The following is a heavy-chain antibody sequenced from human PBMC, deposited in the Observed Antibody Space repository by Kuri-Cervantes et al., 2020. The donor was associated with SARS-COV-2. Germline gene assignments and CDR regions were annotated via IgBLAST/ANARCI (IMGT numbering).Heavy chain of an antibody. D-gene: IGHD6-19*01. CDR1: GYTFTGYY. V-gene: IGHV1-2*02. CDR3: ASQEGSGWYPASFQH. J-gene: IGHJ1*01. CDR2: INPNSGGT. Sequence: ASVKVSCKASGYTFTGYYMHWVRQAPGQGLEWMGWINPNSGGTNYAQKFQGRVTMTRDTSISTAYMELSSLRSEDTAVYYCASQEGSGWYPASFQHWGQGTLVTVSS.